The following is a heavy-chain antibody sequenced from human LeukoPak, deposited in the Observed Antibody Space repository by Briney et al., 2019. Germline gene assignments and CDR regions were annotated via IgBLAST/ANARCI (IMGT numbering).Heavy chain of an antibody. Sequence: SETLSLTCAVYGGSFSGYYWSWIRQPPGKGLEWIGEINHSGSTNYNPSLKSRVTISVDTSKNQFSLKLSSVTAADAAVYYCARGSGWYVSGKRFDYWGQGTLVTVSS. CDR1: GGSFSGYY. CDR2: INHSGST. CDR3: ARGSGWYVSGKRFDY. V-gene: IGHV4-34*01. D-gene: IGHD6-19*01. J-gene: IGHJ4*02.